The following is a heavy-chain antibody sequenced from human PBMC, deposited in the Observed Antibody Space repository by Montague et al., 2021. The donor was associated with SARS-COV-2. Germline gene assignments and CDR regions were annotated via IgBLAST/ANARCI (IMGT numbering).Heavy chain of an antibody. Sequence: SETLSLTCAVSGGSITSDNWWTWVRRSPGKGLEWIGEIYHSGNTXXNPXLQSRLTISIDKSRNHLSLHLTSVTAADTAIYYCALPLGGARFDPWGQGILVTVSS. CDR1: GGSITSDNW. CDR2: IYHSGNT. CDR3: ALPLGGARFDP. V-gene: IGHV4-4*02. D-gene: IGHD3-16*01. J-gene: IGHJ5*02.